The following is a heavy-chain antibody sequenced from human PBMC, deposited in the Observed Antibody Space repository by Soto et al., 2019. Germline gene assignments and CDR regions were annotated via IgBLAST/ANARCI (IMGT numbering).Heavy chain of an antibody. Sequence: QVQLQQWGAGLLKPSETLSLTGAVYGGSFSGYYWSWIRQPPGKGLEWIGEINHSGSTNYNPSLKSRVTISVDTSKNQFSLKLSSVTAADTAVYYCARDWIATQTWGQGTLVTVSS. CDR1: GGSFSGYY. J-gene: IGHJ5*02. V-gene: IGHV4-34*01. D-gene: IGHD1-26*01. CDR3: ARDWIATQT. CDR2: INHSGST.